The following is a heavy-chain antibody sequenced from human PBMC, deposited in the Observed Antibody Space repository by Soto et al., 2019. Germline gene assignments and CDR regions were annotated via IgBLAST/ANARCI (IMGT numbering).Heavy chain of an antibody. CDR2: IDYSGTT. V-gene: IGHV4-30-4*01. Sequence: PSETLSLTCIVSGGSISTNDYYWSWIRQYPGKGLEWIGYIDYSGTTYYNPSLKSRIAISRDTSRNQFSLTLSSVTAADTALYYCVGAPNGHFFDYWGQGPQVTVSS. CDR1: GGSISTNDYY. CDR3: VGAPNGHFFDY. D-gene: IGHD2-15*01. J-gene: IGHJ4*02.